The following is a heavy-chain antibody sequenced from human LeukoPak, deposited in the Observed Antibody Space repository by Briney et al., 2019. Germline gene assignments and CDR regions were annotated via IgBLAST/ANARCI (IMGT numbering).Heavy chain of an antibody. CDR2: INPNSGGT. CDR1: GYTFTGYY. CDR3: ARGGDGYNYRPRDAFDI. J-gene: IGHJ3*02. D-gene: IGHD5-12*01. V-gene: IGHV1-2*03. Sequence: LGASVKVSCKASGYTFTGYYMHWVRQAPGQGLEWMGWINPNSGGTNYAQKFQGRVTMTRDTSISTAYMELSRLRSDDTAVYYCARGGDGYNYRPRDAFDIWGQGTMVTVS.